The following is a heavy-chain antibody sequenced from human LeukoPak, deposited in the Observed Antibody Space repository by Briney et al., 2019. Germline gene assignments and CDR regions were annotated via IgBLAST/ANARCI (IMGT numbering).Heavy chain of an antibody. J-gene: IGHJ4*02. V-gene: IGHV3-23*01. CDR1: GFTFSSYA. D-gene: IGHD3-10*01. CDR2: ISGSGGST. CDR3: ASPYYYGSGSYSYTDY. Sequence: GGSLRLSCAASGFTFSSYAMSWVRQAPGKGLEWVSAISGSGGSTCYADSVKGRFTISRDNSKNTLYLQMNSLRAEDTAVYYCASPYYYGSGSYSYTDYWGQGTLVTVSS.